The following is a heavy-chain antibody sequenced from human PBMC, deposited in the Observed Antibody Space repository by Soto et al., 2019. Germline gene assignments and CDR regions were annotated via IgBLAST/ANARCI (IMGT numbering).Heavy chain of an antibody. CDR1: GLTFGNYA. CDR3: AVTPNCGRDCSAASYWYFDI. D-gene: IGHD2-21*02. J-gene: IGHJ2*01. CDR2: ISGDSGRT. V-gene: IGHV3-23*01. Sequence: EVQLLESGGGLVQPGGSVRLSCAASGLTFGNYAMSWVRQAPGKGLEWVSAISGDSGRTYYADSVKGRFTISRDNSKNTLLLEMNTLRAEDTAVYYCAVTPNCGRDCSAASYWYFDIWGRGTLVTVSS.